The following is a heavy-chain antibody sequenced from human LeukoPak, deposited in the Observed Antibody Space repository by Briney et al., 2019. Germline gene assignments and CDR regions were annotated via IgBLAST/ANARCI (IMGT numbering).Heavy chain of an antibody. D-gene: IGHD2-15*01. Sequence: GGSLRLSCAASGFTFSSYSMNWVRQAPGKGLEWVSSMSSSSSYIYYADSVKGRFTISRDNAKKSLYLQMNSLRAEDTAVYYCARGGYCSGGSCYSGAFDIWGQGKMVTVSS. CDR1: GFTFSSYS. CDR2: MSSSSSYI. V-gene: IGHV3-21*01. CDR3: ARGGYCSGGSCYSGAFDI. J-gene: IGHJ3*02.